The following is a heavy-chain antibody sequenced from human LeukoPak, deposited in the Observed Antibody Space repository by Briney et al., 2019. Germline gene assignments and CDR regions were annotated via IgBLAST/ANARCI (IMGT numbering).Heavy chain of an antibody. J-gene: IGHJ4*02. CDR2: ISGSGCST. CDR3: AKVDILTGYYTQYFDY. V-gene: IGHV3-23*01. D-gene: IGHD3-9*01. CDR1: GFTFSSYA. Sequence: GGPLRLSCAASGFTFSSYAMSWVRQAPGKGLEWVSAISGSGCSTYYADSVKGRFTISRDNSKNTLYLQMNSVRAEDTAVYYCAKVDILTGYYTQYFDYWGQGTLVTVSS.